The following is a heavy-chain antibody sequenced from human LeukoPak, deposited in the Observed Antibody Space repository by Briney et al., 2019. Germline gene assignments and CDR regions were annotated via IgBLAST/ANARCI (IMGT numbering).Heavy chain of an antibody. CDR1: GFTFSSYW. V-gene: IGHV3-7*03. J-gene: IGHJ4*02. Sequence: GGSLRLSCAASGFTFSSYWMSWVRQAPGKGLEWVANIKQDGSEKYYVDSVKGRFTISRDNAKNSLYLQMNSLRAEDTAVYYCARVGYYESSGYYEYWGQGTLVTVSS. CDR2: IKQDGSEK. CDR3: ARVGYYESSGYYEY. D-gene: IGHD3-22*01.